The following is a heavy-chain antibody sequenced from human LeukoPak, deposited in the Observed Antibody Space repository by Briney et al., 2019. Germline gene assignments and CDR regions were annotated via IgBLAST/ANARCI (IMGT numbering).Heavy chain of an antibody. V-gene: IGHV1-69*05. CDR1: GGTFSSYA. CDR3: ARDSIAAAGARGSAFDI. J-gene: IGHJ3*02. Sequence: SVKVSCKASGGTFSSYAISWVRQAPGQGLEWMGRIIPIFGTANYAQKLQGRVTTTTDESTSTAYMELSSLRSEDTAVYYCARDSIAAAGARGSAFDIRGQGTMVTVSS. CDR2: IIPIFGTA. D-gene: IGHD6-13*01.